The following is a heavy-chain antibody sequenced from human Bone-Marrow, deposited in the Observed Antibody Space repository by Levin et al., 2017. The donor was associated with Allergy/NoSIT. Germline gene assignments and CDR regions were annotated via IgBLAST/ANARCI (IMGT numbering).Heavy chain of an antibody. J-gene: IGHJ4*02. CDR3: VRQRVTFFGMVTTHFDY. V-gene: IGHV3-21*01. CDR1: GFTFSNYI. CDR2: ITSSSSSI. Sequence: GGSLRLSCAASGFTFSNYIMHWVRQAPGKGLEWVSSITSSSSSIYYADSVKGRFTISRDNAKNSLSLQMDSLRLEDAAVYYCVRQRVTFFGMVTTHFDYWGQGTLVTVSS. D-gene: IGHD3-3*01.